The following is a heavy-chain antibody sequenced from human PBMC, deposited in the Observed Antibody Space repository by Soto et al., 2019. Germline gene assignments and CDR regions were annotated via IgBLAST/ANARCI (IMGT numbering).Heavy chain of an antibody. V-gene: IGHV4-39*02. D-gene: IGHD1-20*01. CDR3: ATSQKGYNRNYFDC. Sequence: SETLSLTWGFSCCSISGSYYYWVWLRQPQGNGPEWLGSFFYTGFTSYNPSGGSRVSVSVATSKNHFSLKVSAVSAADTAVYYCATSQKGYNRNYFDCWGQGTLVTVSS. CDR1: CCSISGSYYY. J-gene: IGHJ4*02. CDR2: FFYTGFT.